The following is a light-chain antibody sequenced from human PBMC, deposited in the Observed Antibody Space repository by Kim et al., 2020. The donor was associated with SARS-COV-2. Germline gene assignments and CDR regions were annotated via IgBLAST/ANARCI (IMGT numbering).Light chain of an antibody. Sequence: SYELTQPPSVSVAPGRTASITCGGTNIGGKSVNWYQQHPGQAPVLVIYYDYSRPSGIPERFSASNSGNKATLTIGRVEAGDEADDYCQVWATGTYHVVFG. V-gene: IGLV3-21*04. CDR3: QVWATGTYHVV. CDR2: YDY. CDR1: NIGGKS. J-gene: IGLJ2*01.